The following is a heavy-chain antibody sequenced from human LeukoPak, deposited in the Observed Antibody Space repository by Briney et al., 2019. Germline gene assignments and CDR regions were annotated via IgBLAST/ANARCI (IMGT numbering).Heavy chain of an antibody. V-gene: IGHV1-18*01. D-gene: IGHD6-19*01. CDR3: ARDWEYSSGWYHFNYYYGMDV. CDR2: ISAYNGNT. CDR1: GYTFTSYG. Sequence: ASVKVSCKASGYTFTSYGISWVRQAPGQGLEWVGWISAYNGNTNYAQKLQGRVTMTTDTSTSTAYMELRSLRSDDTAVYYCARDWEYSSGWYHFNYYYGMDVWGQGTTVTVSS. J-gene: IGHJ6*02.